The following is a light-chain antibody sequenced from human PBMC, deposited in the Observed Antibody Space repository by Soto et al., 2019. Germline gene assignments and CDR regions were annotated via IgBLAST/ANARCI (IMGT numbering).Light chain of an antibody. Sequence: QAVVTQPPSASGTPGQRVSISCSGGTSDIGSNTVNWYQHLPGTAPRLLIYRNNQRPSGVPDRFSGSKSGTAASLAISGLHSEDEADYFCAAWDDTVSVYVFGSGTKVTVL. J-gene: IGLJ1*01. CDR1: TSDIGSNT. V-gene: IGLV1-44*01. CDR3: AAWDDTVSVYV. CDR2: RNN.